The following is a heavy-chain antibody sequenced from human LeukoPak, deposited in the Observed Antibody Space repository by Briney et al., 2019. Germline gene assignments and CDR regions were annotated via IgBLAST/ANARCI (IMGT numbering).Heavy chain of an antibody. V-gene: IGHV1-2*02. CDR3: ASRIVGATRGHDAFDI. D-gene: IGHD1-26*01. J-gene: IGHJ3*02. CDR1: GYTFTGYY. CDR2: INPNSGGT. Sequence: ASVKVSCKASGYTFTGYYMHWVRQAPGQGLGWMGWINPNSGGTNYAQKFQGRVTMTRDTSISTAYMELSSLRSEDTAVYYCASRIVGATRGHDAFDIWGQGTMVTVSS.